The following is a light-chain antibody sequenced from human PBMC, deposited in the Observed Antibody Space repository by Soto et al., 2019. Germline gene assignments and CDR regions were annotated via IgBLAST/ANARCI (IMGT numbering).Light chain of an antibody. CDR2: ANS. CDR3: QSYDSSLSGSV. Sequence: QSVLTQPPSVSGAPGQRVTISCTGSSSNIGAGYDVHWYQQLPGTAPKLLIYANSNRPSGVPDRFSGSKSGTSASLVITGLQAEDEADYYCQSYDSSLSGSVFGGGTKVTVL. V-gene: IGLV1-40*01. J-gene: IGLJ2*01. CDR1: SSNIGAGYD.